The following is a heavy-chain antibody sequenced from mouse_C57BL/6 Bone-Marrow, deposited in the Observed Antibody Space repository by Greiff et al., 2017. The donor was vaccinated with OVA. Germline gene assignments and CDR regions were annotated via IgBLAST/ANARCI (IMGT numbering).Heavy chain of an antibody. V-gene: IGHV5-6*01. D-gene: IGHD2-12*01. Sequence: EVKVVESGGDLVKPGGSLQLSCAASGFTFSSYGMSLVRQTPAKRLAWVATLSSGGSYTSYPDSVKGRFTISRDNAKKTLYLQMSSLKSEDTAMYYCARMPSTYDFDDWGQGTTLTVSS. CDR2: LSSGGSYT. CDR3: ARMPSTYDFDD. J-gene: IGHJ2*01. CDR1: GFTFSSYG.